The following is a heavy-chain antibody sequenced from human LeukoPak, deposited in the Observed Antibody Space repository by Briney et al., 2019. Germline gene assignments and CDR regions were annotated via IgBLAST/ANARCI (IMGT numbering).Heavy chain of an antibody. Sequence: SETLSLTGAVYGVSFSGYYWGWIRQPPGKGREWIGEINHSGTTNYKPSLRSRVPISVDTSKNQFSLTLSSVTAADTAVYYCARDASHPYDSSGYYPYYFDYWGQGTLVTVSS. CDR1: GVSFSGYY. CDR2: INHSGTT. D-gene: IGHD3-22*01. CDR3: ARDASHPYDSSGYYPYYFDY. V-gene: IGHV4-34*01. J-gene: IGHJ4*02.